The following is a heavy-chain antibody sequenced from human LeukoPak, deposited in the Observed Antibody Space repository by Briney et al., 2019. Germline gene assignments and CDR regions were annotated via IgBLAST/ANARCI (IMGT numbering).Heavy chain of an antibody. CDR2: IYTSGST. Sequence: PSETLSLTCTVSGGSISSGSYYWSWIRQPAGKGLEWIGRIYTSGSTNYNPSLKSRVTISVDTSKNQFSLKLSSVTAADTAVYYCARDGITIFGVVIDAFDIWGQGTMVTVSS. V-gene: IGHV4-61*02. J-gene: IGHJ3*02. D-gene: IGHD3-3*01. CDR3: ARDGITIFGVVIDAFDI. CDR1: GGSISSGSYY.